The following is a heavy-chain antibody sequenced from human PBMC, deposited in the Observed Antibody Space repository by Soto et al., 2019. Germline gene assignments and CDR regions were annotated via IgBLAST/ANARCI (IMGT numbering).Heavy chain of an antibody. CDR3: ARGSDIVVVVAPAEYFQH. V-gene: IGHV1-69*02. D-gene: IGHD2-15*01. J-gene: IGHJ1*01. CDR2: IIPIPGIA. CDR1: GYTFTSYT. Sequence: ASVKVSCKASGYTFTSYTITWVRQAPGQGLEWMGRIIPIPGIANYAQKFQGRVTITADKSTSTAYMELSSLRSEDTAVYYCARGSDIVVVVAPAEYFQHWGQGTLVTVSS.